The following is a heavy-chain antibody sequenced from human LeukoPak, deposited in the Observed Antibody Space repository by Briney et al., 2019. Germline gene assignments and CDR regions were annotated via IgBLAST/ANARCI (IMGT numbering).Heavy chain of an antibody. D-gene: IGHD7-27*01. V-gene: IGHV4-39*01. CDR3: ASNANWGSRGYYYYYMDV. J-gene: IGHJ6*03. CDR1: GGSIGSSSYY. CDR2: IYYSGST. Sequence: PSETLSLTCTVSGGSIGSSSYYWGWIRQPPGKGLEWIGSIYYSGSTYYNPSLKSRVTISVDTSKSQFSLKLSSVTAADMAVYYCASNANWGSRGYYYYYMDVWGKGTTVTVSS.